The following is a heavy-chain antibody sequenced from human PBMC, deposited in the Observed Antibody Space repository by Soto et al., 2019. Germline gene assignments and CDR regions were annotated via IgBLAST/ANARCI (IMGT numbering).Heavy chain of an antibody. CDR3: ARDIEAAGGHYYYGMDV. D-gene: IGHD6-13*01. V-gene: IGHV1-69*13. CDR1: GGPFISYA. Sequence: SVKVSCKAFGGPFISYAIIWVRQAPGQGLEWMGGIIPIFGTANYAQKFQGRVTITADESTSTAYMELSSLRSEDTAVYYCARDIEAAGGHYYYGMDVWGQGTTVTVSS. J-gene: IGHJ6*02. CDR2: IIPIFGTA.